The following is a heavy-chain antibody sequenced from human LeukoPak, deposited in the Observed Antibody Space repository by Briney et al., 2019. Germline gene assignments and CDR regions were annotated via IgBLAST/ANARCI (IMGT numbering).Heavy chain of an antibody. Sequence: ASVKVSCKVSGYTLTELSMHWVRQTPGKGLEWMGGFDPEDGETIYAQKFQGRVTMTEDTSTDTAYMELSSLRSEDTAMYYCATDRISGWYYFDYWGQGTLVTVSS. D-gene: IGHD6-19*01. J-gene: IGHJ4*02. V-gene: IGHV1-24*01. CDR3: ATDRISGWYYFDY. CDR1: GYTLTELS. CDR2: FDPEDGET.